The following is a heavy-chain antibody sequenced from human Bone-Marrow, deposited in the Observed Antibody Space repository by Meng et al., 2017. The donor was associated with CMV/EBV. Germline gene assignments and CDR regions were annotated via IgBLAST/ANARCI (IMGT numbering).Heavy chain of an antibody. J-gene: IGHJ4*02. D-gene: IGHD1-14*01. CDR3: AAKIDITYFDF. V-gene: IGHV1-69*06. CDR2: INPNGGTT. CDR1: GGTFSSYA. Sequence: CCKASGGTFSSYANSWVRQAPGQGIEWMGVINPNGGTTEYEKKFQGRVTMTGDTSTSTIYMELNSLRSEDTAVYFCAAKIDITYFDFWGQGTLVTVSS.